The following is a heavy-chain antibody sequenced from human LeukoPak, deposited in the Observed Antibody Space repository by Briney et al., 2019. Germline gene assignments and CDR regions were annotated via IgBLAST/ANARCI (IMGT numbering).Heavy chain of an antibody. CDR1: GFTFSSYG. J-gene: IGHJ3*02. CDR2: IWYDGSNK. Sequence: GRSLRLSCAASGFTFSSYGMHWVRQAPGKGLEWVAVIWYDGSNKYYADSVKGRFTISRDNSMNTLYLQMNSLRAEDTAVYYCARSITMIVVVHSHDAFDIWGQGTMVTVSS. V-gene: IGHV3-33*01. CDR3: ARSITMIVVVHSHDAFDI. D-gene: IGHD3-22*01.